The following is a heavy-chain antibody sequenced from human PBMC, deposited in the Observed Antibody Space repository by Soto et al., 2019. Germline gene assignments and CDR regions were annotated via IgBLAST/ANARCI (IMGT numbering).Heavy chain of an antibody. J-gene: IGHJ3*02. CDR2: IYPGDSDT. CDR1: GYSFTSYW. Sequence: PGESLKISCKGSGYSFTSYWIGWVRQMPGKGLEWMGIIYPGDSDTRYSPSFQGQVTISADKSISTAYLQWSSLKASDTAMYYCASSGNSSPWLGDDSDTWRHGTLVTVSS. V-gene: IGHV5-51*01. CDR3: ASSGNSSPWLGDDSDT. D-gene: IGHD6-19*01.